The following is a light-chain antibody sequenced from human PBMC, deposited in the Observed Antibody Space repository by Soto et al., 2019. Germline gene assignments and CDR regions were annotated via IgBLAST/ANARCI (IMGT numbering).Light chain of an antibody. V-gene: IGLV7-43*01. CDR2: NTT. Sequence: QAVVTQEPSLTVSPGGTVTLTCASTTGAVIKTHYPNWFQQKPGQPPKTLIYNTTNKHSWTPARFSGSLLGGKAVLTLSGVQADDEADYYCLLFFQGDQLWVFGGVTKLTVL. J-gene: IGLJ3*02. CDR1: TGAVIKTHY. CDR3: LLFFQGDQLWV.